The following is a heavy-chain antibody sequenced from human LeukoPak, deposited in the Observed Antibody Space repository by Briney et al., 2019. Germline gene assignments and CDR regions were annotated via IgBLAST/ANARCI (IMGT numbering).Heavy chain of an antibody. CDR1: GGSIRSGGYY. CDR2: IYYSGST. D-gene: IGHD1-26*01. V-gene: IGHV4-31*03. Sequence: SETLSLTCTVSGGSIRSGGYYWGWVRQHPGKGLEWIGYIYYSGSTYYNPSLESRVTISVDTSKNQFSLKLSSVTAADTAVYYCARVGEGSTTTYYYYYMDVWGKGTTVTVSS. J-gene: IGHJ6*03. CDR3: ARVGEGSTTTYYYYYMDV.